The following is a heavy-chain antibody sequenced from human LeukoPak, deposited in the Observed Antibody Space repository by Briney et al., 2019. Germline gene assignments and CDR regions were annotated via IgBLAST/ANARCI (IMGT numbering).Heavy chain of an antibody. CDR3: ARDRYYYGSGSYYKVWAGMDV. J-gene: IGHJ6*02. CDR1: GGSISSSSYY. V-gene: IGHV4-39*07. Sequence: SETLSLTCTVSGGSISSSSYYWGWIRQPPGKGLEWIGSMFYTGTNYYNPSLKSRVTISEDTSKNQFSLKLSSVTAADTAVYYCARDRYYYGSGSYYKVWAGMDVWGQGTTVTVSS. CDR2: MFYTGTN. D-gene: IGHD3-10*01.